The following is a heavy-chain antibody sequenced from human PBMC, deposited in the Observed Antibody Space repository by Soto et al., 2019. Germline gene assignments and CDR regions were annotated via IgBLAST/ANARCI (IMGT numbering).Heavy chain of an antibody. Sequence: EVQLVESGGGLIQPGGSLRLSCAASGFTVSSNYMSWVRQAPGKGLEWVSVIYSGGSTYYADSVKGRFTISRDNSKNTVYLQMNSLRAEDTAVYYCARGPVEMATMRDYWGQGTLVTVSS. D-gene: IGHD5-12*01. J-gene: IGHJ4*02. CDR3: ARGPVEMATMRDY. CDR1: GFTVSSNY. V-gene: IGHV3-53*01. CDR2: IYSGGST.